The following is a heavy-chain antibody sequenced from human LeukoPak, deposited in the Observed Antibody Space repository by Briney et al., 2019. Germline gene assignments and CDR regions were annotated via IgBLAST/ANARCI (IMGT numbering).Heavy chain of an antibody. CDR1: GYTFTGYY. J-gene: IGHJ4*02. CDR3: AREAYSSSAFDY. V-gene: IGHV1-2*02. Sequence: ASVRVSCKASGYTFTGYYMHWVRQAPGQGLEWMGWINPNSGGSNYAQKFQGRVTMTRDTSISTAYMELSRLRSDDTAVYYCAREAYSSSAFDYWGQGTLVTVSS. CDR2: INPNSGGS. D-gene: IGHD6-6*01.